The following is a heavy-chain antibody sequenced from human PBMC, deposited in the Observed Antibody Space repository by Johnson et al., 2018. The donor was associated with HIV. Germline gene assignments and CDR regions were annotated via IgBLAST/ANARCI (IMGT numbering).Heavy chain of an antibody. CDR3: AREGLIVGATLGAFDI. J-gene: IGHJ3*02. CDR2: ISYDGSNK. CDR1: GFTFSSYA. Sequence: QEKLVESGGGVVQPGRSLRLSCAASGFTFSSYAMHWVRQAPGKGLEWVAVISYDGSNKYYADSVKGRFTISRDNSKNTLYLQMGSLRAEDMAVYYCAREGLIVGATLGAFDIWGQGTMVTVSS. D-gene: IGHD1-26*01. V-gene: IGHV3-30*14.